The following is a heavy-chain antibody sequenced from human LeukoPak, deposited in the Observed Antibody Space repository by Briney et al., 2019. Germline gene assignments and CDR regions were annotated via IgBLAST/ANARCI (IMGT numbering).Heavy chain of an antibody. CDR3: ARDPEKEGYCSSTSCLNWFDP. CDR1: GGSISSSSYY. CDR2: IYYSGST. D-gene: IGHD2-2*01. Sequence: SETLSLTCTVSGGSISSSSYYWGWIRQPPGKGLEWIGSIYYSGSTYYNPSLKSRVTISVDTSKNQFSLKLSSVTAADTAVYYCARDPEKEGYCSSTSCLNWFDPWGQGTLVTVSS. V-gene: IGHV4-39*07. J-gene: IGHJ5*02.